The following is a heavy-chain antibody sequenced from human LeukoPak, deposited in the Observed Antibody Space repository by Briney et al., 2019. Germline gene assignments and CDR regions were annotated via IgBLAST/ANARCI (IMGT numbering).Heavy chain of an antibody. D-gene: IGHD3-10*01. Sequence: PSETLSLTCNVSVGCISAYFWSWIRQPPGKGLEWVGTFYYSGRTYYNPSLKSRVSLSVDTSQNLFSLHLNSVTAADTAVYYCATLRRYGSGTNEPPGYFDYWGQGTLVSVSS. J-gene: IGHJ4*02. CDR1: VGCISAYF. CDR3: ATLRRYGSGTNEPPGYFDY. V-gene: IGHV4-59*04. CDR2: FYYSGRT.